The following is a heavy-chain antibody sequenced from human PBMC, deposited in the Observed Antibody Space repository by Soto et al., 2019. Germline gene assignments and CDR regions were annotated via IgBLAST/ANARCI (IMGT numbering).Heavy chain of an antibody. CDR2: IIPIFGTA. J-gene: IGHJ5*02. V-gene: IGHV1-69*13. Sequence: ASAKVCCKASGGTFSSYAISWVRQDHGQGLEWMGGIIPIFGTANYAQKFQGRVTITADESTSTAYMELSSLRSEDTAVYYCARDPNYDFWSGYRSDWFDPWGQGTLVTVSS. CDR3: ARDPNYDFWSGYRSDWFDP. D-gene: IGHD3-3*01. CDR1: GGTFSSYA.